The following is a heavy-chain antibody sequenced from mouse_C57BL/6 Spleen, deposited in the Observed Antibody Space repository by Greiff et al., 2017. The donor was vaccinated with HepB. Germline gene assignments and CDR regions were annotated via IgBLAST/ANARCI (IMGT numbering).Heavy chain of an antibody. J-gene: IGHJ2*01. CDR3: TKTDYYGSRGGYFDY. Sequence: VQLQQSGTVLARPGASVKMSCKTSGYTFTSYWMHWVKQRPGQGLEWIGAIYPGNSDTSYNQKFKGKAKLTAVPSASTAYMELSSLTNEDSAVYYCTKTDYYGSRGGYFDYWGQGTTLTVSS. CDR1: GYTFTSYW. CDR2: IYPGNSDT. D-gene: IGHD1-1*01. V-gene: IGHV1-5*01.